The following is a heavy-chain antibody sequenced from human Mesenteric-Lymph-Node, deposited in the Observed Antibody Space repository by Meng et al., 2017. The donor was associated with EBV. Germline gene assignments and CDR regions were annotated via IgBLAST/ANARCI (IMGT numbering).Heavy chain of an antibody. V-gene: IGHV3-23*01. J-gene: IGHJ4*02. CDR3: AKEGYLNYYGSGLTLDY. D-gene: IGHD3-10*01. CDR2: ISGSGGST. CDR1: GFTFSSYA. Sequence: EVQLLESGGGLVQPGGSLRLSCAASGFTFSSYAMSWVRQAPGKGLEWVSAISGSGGSTYYADSVKGRFTISRDNSKNTLYLQMNSLRAEDTAVYYCAKEGYLNYYGSGLTLDYWGQGTLVTVSS.